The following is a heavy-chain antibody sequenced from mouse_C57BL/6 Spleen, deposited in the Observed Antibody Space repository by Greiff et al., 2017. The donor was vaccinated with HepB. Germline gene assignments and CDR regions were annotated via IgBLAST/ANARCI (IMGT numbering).Heavy chain of an antibody. J-gene: IGHJ3*01. CDR3: ARDGDGCRPWFAY. CDR2: IDPYDSAT. D-gene: IGHD2-3*01. Sequence: QVQLQQPGAELVRPGSSVKLSCKASGYTFTSYWMHWVKQRPIQGLEWIGNIDPYDSATNYNHKFKDKATLTVDKSSSTAYMQLSSLTSEDSAVYYCARDGDGCRPWFAYWGQGTLVTVSA. CDR1: GYTFTSYW. V-gene: IGHV1-52*01.